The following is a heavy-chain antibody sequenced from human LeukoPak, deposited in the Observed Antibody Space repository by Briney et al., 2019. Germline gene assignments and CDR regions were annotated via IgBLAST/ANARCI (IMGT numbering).Heavy chain of an antibody. CDR2: ISFSGGST. J-gene: IGHJ4*02. CDR3: ARAPHSDNWSPYF. V-gene: IGHV3-23*01. D-gene: IGHD1-1*01. Sequence: GGSLRLSCAASGITFNSYAMSWVRQAPGKGLEWVSTISFSGGSTYYADSVKGRFSISRDNSNNTLYLQTSSLRAEDTAVYYCARAPHSDNWSPYFWGQGALVTVSS. CDR1: GITFNSYA.